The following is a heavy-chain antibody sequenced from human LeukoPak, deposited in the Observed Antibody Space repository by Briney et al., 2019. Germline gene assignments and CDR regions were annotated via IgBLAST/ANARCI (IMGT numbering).Heavy chain of an antibody. V-gene: IGHV5-51*01. D-gene: IGHD3-10*01. CDR3: ARQSFYYGSGSYYKWVDY. Sequence: GESLKISCEGSGYTFTSYWIAWVRQMPGKGLEWMGIIYPGDSDTRYSPSFQGQVTISADKSISTAYLQWSSLKASDTAMYYCARQSFYYGSGSYYKWVDYWGQGTLVTVSS. CDR2: IYPGDSDT. J-gene: IGHJ4*02. CDR1: GYTFTSYW.